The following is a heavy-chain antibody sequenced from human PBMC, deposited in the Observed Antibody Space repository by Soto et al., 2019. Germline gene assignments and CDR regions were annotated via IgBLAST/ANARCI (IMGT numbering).Heavy chain of an antibody. V-gene: IGHV3-30-3*01. CDR2: ISYDGSNK. CDR3: ARDSETLPSYDFWSGYYTGPDY. D-gene: IGHD3-3*01. Sequence: GGSLRLSCAASGFTFSSYAMHWVRQAPGKGLEWVAVISYDGSNKYYGDSVKGRFTISRDNSKNTLYLQMNSLRAEDTAVYYCARDSETLPSYDFWSGYYTGPDYWGQGTLVTVSS. CDR1: GFTFSSYA. J-gene: IGHJ4*02.